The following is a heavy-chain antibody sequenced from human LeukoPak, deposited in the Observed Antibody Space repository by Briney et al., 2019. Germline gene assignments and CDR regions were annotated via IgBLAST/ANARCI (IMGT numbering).Heavy chain of an antibody. Sequence: SQTLSLTCTVSGGSISSGDYYWSWIRQPPGKGLEWIGYIYYSGSTYYNPSLKSRVTISVDTSKNQFSLKLSSVTAADTAVYYCARASSSGWYADYWGQGTLVTVSS. V-gene: IGHV4-30-4*08. D-gene: IGHD6-19*01. CDR3: ARASSSGWYADY. CDR1: GGSISSGDYY. J-gene: IGHJ4*02. CDR2: IYYSGST.